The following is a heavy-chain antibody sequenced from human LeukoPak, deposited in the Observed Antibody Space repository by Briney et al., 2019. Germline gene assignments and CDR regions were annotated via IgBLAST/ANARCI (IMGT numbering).Heavy chain of an antibody. CDR3: AKSPETYYFDY. Sequence: GGFLRLSCAASGFTFSSYGMHWVRQAPGKGLEWVAVISYDGSNKYYADSVKGRFTISRDNSKNTLYLQMNSLRAEDTAVYYCAKSPETYYFDYWGQGTLVTVSS. V-gene: IGHV3-30*18. J-gene: IGHJ4*02. CDR2: ISYDGSNK. CDR1: GFTFSSYG.